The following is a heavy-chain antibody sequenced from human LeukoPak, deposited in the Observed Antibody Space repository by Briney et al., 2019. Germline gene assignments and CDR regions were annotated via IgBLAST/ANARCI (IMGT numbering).Heavy chain of an antibody. CDR2: ISAYNGNT. D-gene: IGHD5/OR15-5a*01. Sequence: ASVKVSCKASGYTFTSYGINWVRQAPGQGLGWTGWISAYNGNTNYAQKLQGRVTMTTDTSTSTAYLGLRGLRSDDTAVYYCAREGGPLYDNPFDYWGQGTLVTVSS. CDR1: GYTFTSYG. CDR3: AREGGPLYDNPFDY. J-gene: IGHJ4*02. V-gene: IGHV1-18*01.